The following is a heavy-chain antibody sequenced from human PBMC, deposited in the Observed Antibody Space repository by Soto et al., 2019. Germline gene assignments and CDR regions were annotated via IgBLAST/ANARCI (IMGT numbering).Heavy chain of an antibody. J-gene: IGHJ4*02. V-gene: IGHV4-59*01. Sequence: QVQLQESGPGLVKTSETLSLTCSVSGRSISPFYWSWIRQPPGKGLEWIGSIYYSGTTNYNPSLKSRVTISGDTSKNHFSLKLTSVTGADTAVYYCAAVGGYYGDYPNFDYWGRGTLVTVSS. CDR1: GRSISPFY. CDR3: AAVGGYYGDYPNFDY. D-gene: IGHD4-17*01. CDR2: IYYSGTT.